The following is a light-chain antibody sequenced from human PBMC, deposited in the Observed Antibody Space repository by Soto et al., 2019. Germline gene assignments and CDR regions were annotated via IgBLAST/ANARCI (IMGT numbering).Light chain of an antibody. CDR3: GSYTSSSPGLYV. CDR2: DVS. CDR1: SSDVGGYNY. J-gene: IGLJ1*01. V-gene: IGLV2-14*01. Sequence: QSALTQPASVSGSPGQSITISCTGTSSDVGGYNYVSWFQQHPGKAPKLMICDVSNRPSGVSNRFSGSKSGNTASLTISGLQAEDEADYYCGSYTSSSPGLYVFGTGTKVTVL.